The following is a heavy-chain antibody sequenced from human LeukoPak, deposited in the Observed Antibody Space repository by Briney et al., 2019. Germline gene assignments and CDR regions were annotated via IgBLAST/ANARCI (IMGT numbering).Heavy chain of an antibody. Sequence: ASETLSLTCAVYGGSFSGYYWSWIRQPPGKGLEWIGEINHSGSTNYNPSLKSRVTISVDTSKNQFSLKLSSVTAADTAVYYCAGRIHYGDAFDIWGQGTMVTISS. CDR3: AGRIHYGDAFDI. CDR1: GGSFSGYY. V-gene: IGHV4-34*01. J-gene: IGHJ3*02. CDR2: INHSGST. D-gene: IGHD4-17*01.